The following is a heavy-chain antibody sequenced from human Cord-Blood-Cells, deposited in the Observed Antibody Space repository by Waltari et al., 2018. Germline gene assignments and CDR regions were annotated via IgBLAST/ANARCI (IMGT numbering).Heavy chain of an antibody. CDR2: ISSSSSTI. CDR1: GFTFSSYS. CDR3: ASVHADAFDI. Sequence: EVQLVESGGGLVQPGGSLRLSCAASGFTFSSYSMNWVRQAPGKGLEWVSCISSSSSTIYYADSVKGRFTISRDNAKNSLYLQMNSLRAEDTAVYYCASVHADAFDIWGQGTMVTVSS. V-gene: IGHV3-48*01. J-gene: IGHJ3*02.